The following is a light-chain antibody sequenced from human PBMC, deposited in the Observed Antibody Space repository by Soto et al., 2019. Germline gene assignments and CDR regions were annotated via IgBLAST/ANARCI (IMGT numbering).Light chain of an antibody. CDR2: GAS. Sequence: EIVMTQSPATLSVSPGERATLSCRASQSVSSNLAWYQQKPGQAPRLLIYGASTRATGIPARFSGSGSGTEFTLTISSLQSEDFAVYYCQQYNNWPPTWTFGQGTNVEIK. V-gene: IGKV3-15*01. J-gene: IGKJ1*01. CDR1: QSVSSN. CDR3: QQYNNWPPTWT.